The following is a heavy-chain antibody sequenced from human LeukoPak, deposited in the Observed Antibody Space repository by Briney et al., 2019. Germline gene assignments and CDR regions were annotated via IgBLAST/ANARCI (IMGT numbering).Heavy chain of an antibody. D-gene: IGHD6-19*01. CDR3: AHRRVGVSSGWDQGSFNY. Sequence: ESGPTLVNPTQTLTLTFTFSGFSLGTNGVGVGWVRQPPGKALEWLAFIYWDNDKRYSPSLKSRLIITKDASNNQVVLKMTDIDPVDTATYYCAHRRVGVSSGWDQGSFNYWGQGTLVTVSS. J-gene: IGHJ4*02. CDR1: GFSLGTNGVG. CDR2: IYWDNDK. V-gene: IGHV2-5*02.